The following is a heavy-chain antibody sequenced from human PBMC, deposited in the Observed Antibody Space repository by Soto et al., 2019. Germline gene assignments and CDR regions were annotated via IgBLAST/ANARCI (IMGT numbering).Heavy chain of an antibody. CDR1: GFTFSSYG. J-gene: IGHJ6*02. CDR3: AKDPYDYGDYFYGMDV. Sequence: GGSLRLSCAASGFTFSSYGMHWVRQAPGKGLELVAVISYDGSNKYYADSVKGRFTISRDNSKNTLYLQMTSLRAEDTAVYYCAKDPYDYGDYFYGMDVWGQGTTVTVSS. D-gene: IGHD4-17*01. CDR2: ISYDGSNK. V-gene: IGHV3-30*18.